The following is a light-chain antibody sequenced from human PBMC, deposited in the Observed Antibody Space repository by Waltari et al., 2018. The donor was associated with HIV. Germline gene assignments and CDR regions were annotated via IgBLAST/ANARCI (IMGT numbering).Light chain of an antibody. CDR3: QQTYSDQRT. CDR1: QNIAKY. J-gene: IGKJ1*01. V-gene: IGKV1-39*01. Sequence: DIQMTQTPSSLSASVGDRVTITCRSGQNIAKYLPWYQQKPGRAPELLIYAASTLQSGVPSRFSGSVSGTDFTLTISSLQAEDFATYYCQQTYSDQRTFGQGTKVQMK. CDR2: AAS.